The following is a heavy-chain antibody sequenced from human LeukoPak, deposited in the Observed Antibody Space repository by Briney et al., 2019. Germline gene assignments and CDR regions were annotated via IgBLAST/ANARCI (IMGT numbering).Heavy chain of an antibody. V-gene: IGHV1-69*04. J-gene: IGHJ6*02. CDR3: ARDQCSSTSCSYYYYYGMDV. D-gene: IGHD2-2*01. Sequence: ASVKVSCKASGGTFSSYAISWVRQAPGQGLEWMGGIIPILGIANYAQKFQGRVTITADKSTSTAYMELSSLRSEDTAVYYCARDQCSSTSCSYYYYYGMDVWGQGTTVTVSS. CDR1: GGTFSSYA. CDR2: IIPILGIA.